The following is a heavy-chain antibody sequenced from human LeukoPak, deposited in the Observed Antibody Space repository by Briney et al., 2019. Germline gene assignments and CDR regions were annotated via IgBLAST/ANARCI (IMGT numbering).Heavy chain of an antibody. CDR3: ARSYGDVDY. CDR2: IYYSGSS. CDR1: GGSISTSIYY. V-gene: IGHV4-39*07. Sequence: SETLSLTCTVSGGSISTSIYYWAWIRQPPGKGLEWIGGIYYSGSSYYKPSLKSRVTISIDTSENQISLKVNSVTAADTAVYYCARSYGDVDYWGQGTLVTVFS. D-gene: IGHD4-17*01. J-gene: IGHJ4*02.